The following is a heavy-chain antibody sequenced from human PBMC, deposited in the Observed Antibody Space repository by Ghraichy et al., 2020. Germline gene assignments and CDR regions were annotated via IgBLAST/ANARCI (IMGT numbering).Heavy chain of an antibody. D-gene: IGHD3-9*01. Sequence: SETLSLTCTVSGDSINRGFFYWAWIRQPPGGRLEWIGTVSYAGATYFNPSLRTRLTLSVDRSANVFSLNLYSVTARDTSYYYCARHNSSLTPTAPYHFDSWAQGTLVIVSS. CDR1: GDSINRGFFY. CDR2: VSYAGAT. J-gene: IGHJ4*02. CDR3: ARHNSSLTPTAPYHFDS. V-gene: IGHV4-39*01.